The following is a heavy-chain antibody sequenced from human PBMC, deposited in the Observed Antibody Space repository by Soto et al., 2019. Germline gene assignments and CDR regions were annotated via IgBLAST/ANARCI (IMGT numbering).Heavy chain of an antibody. J-gene: IGHJ1*01. Sequence: EVQLVESGGGLVKPGGSLRLSCAASGFTFSNAWMSWVRQAPGKGLEWVGRIKSKTDGGTTDYAAPVKGRFTISRDNSKNTLYLQMNSLRAEDTAVYYCAKAPPPRTGTVTTYQLYFQHWGQGTLVTVSS. CDR2: IKSKTDGGTT. V-gene: IGHV3-15*01. CDR1: GFTFSNAW. D-gene: IGHD4-17*01. CDR3: AKAPPPRTGTVTTYQLYFQH.